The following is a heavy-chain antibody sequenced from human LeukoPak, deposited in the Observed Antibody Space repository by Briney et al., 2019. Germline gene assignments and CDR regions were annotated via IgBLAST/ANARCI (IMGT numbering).Heavy chain of an antibody. CDR3: ARDNSVEDTAWWFDP. CDR1: GYTFTSYY. V-gene: IGHV1-46*01. J-gene: IGHJ5*02. Sequence: ASVKVSCKASGYTFTSYYMHWVRQAPGQGLEWMGIINPSGGSTIYAQKFQGRVTMTRDKSMSTDYKELSSLRSEDTAVYYCARDNSVEDTAWWFDPWGQGTLVTVSS. D-gene: IGHD4-23*01. CDR2: INPSGGST.